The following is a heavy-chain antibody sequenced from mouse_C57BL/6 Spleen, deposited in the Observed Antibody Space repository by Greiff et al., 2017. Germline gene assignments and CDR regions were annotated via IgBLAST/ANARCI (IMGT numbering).Heavy chain of an antibody. J-gene: IGHJ1*03. CDR3: SRHCGSSYWYFDV. V-gene: IGHV1-82*01. CDR1: GYAFSSSW. D-gene: IGHD1-1*01. CDR2: IYPGDGDT. Sequence: QVQLQQSGPELVKPGASVKISCKASGYAFSSSWMNWVKQRPGKGLEWIGRIYPGDGDTNYNGKFKGKATLTAEKSSSTAYMQLISLTSEDSAVXFCSRHCGSSYWYFDVWGTGTTVTVSS.